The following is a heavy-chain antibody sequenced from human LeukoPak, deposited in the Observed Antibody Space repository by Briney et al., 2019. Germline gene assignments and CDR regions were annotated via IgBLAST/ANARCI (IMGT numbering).Heavy chain of an antibody. CDR3: ARDTDYYDSSGLRRGVGYNWFDP. J-gene: IGHJ5*02. CDR1: GYSISSGYY. CDR2: IYHSGST. Sequence: SETLSLTCTVSGYSISSGYYWGWIRQPPGKGLEWIGSIYHSGSTYYNPSLKSRVTISVDTSKNQFSLKLSSVTAADTAVYYCARDTDYYDSSGLRRGVGYNWFDPWGQGTPVTVSS. D-gene: IGHD3-22*01. V-gene: IGHV4-38-2*02.